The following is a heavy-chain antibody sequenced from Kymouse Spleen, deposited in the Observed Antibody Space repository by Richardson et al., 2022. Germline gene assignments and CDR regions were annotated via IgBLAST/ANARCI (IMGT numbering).Heavy chain of an antibody. Sequence: EVQLVESGGGLVQPGGSLRLSCAASGFTFSSYWMHWVRQAPGKGLVWVSRINSDGSSTSYADSVKGRFTISRDNAKNTLYLQMNSLRAEDTAVYYCASIAVAGTGYYYYGMDVWGQGTTVTVSS. D-gene: IGHD6-19*01. CDR2: INSDGSST. V-gene: IGHV3-74*01. CDR1: GFTFSSYW. J-gene: IGHJ6*02. CDR3: ASIAVAGTGYYYYGMDV.